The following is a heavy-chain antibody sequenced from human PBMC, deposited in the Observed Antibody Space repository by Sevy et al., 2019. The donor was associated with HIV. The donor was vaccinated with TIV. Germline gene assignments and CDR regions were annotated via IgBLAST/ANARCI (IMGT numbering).Heavy chain of an antibody. CDR2: INHSGST. CDR1: GGSFSNNY. D-gene: IGHD4-17*01. J-gene: IGHJ4*01. V-gene: IGHV4-34*01. CDR3: ARSPSDYGDYGSYFDY. Sequence: SETLSLTCAVYGGSFSNNYWSWIRQPPGKGLEWIGEINHSGSTNYNPSLKSRVTISVDASKNQFSLNLSSVTAADPAVYYCARSPSDYGDYGSYFDYWGHGTLVTVSS.